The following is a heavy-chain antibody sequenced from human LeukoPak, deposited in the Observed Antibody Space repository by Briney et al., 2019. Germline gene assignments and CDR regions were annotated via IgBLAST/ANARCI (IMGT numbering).Heavy chain of an antibody. J-gene: IGHJ6*03. V-gene: IGHV4-4*09. Sequence: PSETLSLTCTASGGSISSYYWSWIRQPPGKGLEWIGYIYTSGSTNYNPSLKSRVTISVDTSKNQFSLKLSSVTAADTAVYYCARHYSSSWTRFYYYYMDVWGKGTTVTVSS. D-gene: IGHD6-13*01. CDR3: ARHYSSSWTRFYYYYMDV. CDR2: IYTSGST. CDR1: GGSISSYY.